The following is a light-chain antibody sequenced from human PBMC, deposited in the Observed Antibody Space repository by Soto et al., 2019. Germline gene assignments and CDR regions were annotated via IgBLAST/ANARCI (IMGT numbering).Light chain of an antibody. CDR2: EVS. J-gene: IGLJ1*01. CDR3: ISFVGSSFYV. Sequence: QSALTQPPSASGSPGQTVTISCTGTSSDVGGYNYASWYQQHPGKAPKLLIYEVSKRPSGVPDRFSGSKSGNTASLTVSGLQAEDEADYYCISFVGSSFYVFGRGTKLTVL. V-gene: IGLV2-8*01. CDR1: SSDVGGYNY.